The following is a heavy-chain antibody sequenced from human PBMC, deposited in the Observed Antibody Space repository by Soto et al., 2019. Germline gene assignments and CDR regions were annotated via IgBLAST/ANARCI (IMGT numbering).Heavy chain of an antibody. CDR2: ISGSGGST. D-gene: IGHD6-13*01. CDR1: GFTFSRYA. CDR3: AFKSRGLEQQLVPYFDY. V-gene: IGHV3-23*01. J-gene: IGHJ4*02. Sequence: EVQLLESGGGLVQPGGSLRLSCAASGFTFSRYAMSWVRQAPGKGLEWVSAISGSGGSTYYADSVKGRFTISRDNSKNTLYLQMNSLRAEHTAVYYCAFKSRGLEQQLVPYFDYCGQGTLVTVSS.